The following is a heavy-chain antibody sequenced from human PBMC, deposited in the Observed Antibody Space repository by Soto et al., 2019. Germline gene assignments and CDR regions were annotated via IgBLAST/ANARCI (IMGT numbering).Heavy chain of an antibody. CDR1: GGTFSSYA. J-gene: IGHJ6*02. CDR2: IIPIFGTA. D-gene: IGHD3-22*01. CDR3: ARDLEITMIDLEDYYGMYV. V-gene: IGHV1-69*01. Sequence: QVQLVQSGAEVKKPGSSVKVSCKASGGTFSSYAISWVRQAPGQGLEWMGGIIPIFGTANYAQKFQGRVTITADESTSTAYMELSSLRSEDTAVYYCARDLEITMIDLEDYYGMYVWGQGTTVTVSS.